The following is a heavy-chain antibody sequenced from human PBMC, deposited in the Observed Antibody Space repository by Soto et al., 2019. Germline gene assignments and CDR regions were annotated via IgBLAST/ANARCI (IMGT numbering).Heavy chain of an antibody. Sequence: QLQLQESGSGLVKPSQTLSLTCAVSGGSISSGGYSWSWIRQPPGKGREWIGYIYHSGSTYYNPSLKSRVTIPVYRSKNQFSLKLSSVTAADTDVYYCARTIGYCTSTSCYGMDVWGQGPTVTVSS. J-gene: IGHJ6*02. V-gene: IGHV4-30-2*01. D-gene: IGHD2-2*01. CDR1: GGSISSGGYS. CDR2: IYHSGST. CDR3: ARTIGYCTSTSCYGMDV.